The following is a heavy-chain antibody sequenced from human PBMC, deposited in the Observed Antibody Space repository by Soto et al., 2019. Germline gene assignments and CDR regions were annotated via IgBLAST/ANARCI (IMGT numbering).Heavy chain of an antibody. CDR3: ERGVVSGFEFWYFDL. V-gene: IGHV1-69*01. CDR2: FTPKFGTA. D-gene: IGHD5-12*01. Sequence: QVQLVQSGAEVKKPGSSVKVSCKASGGTFRNHGISWLRQAPGQGLEWIGGFTPKFGTANYAPKFQGRVSITADESTTTASVALSNLRPEDTAVDFCERGVVSGFEFWYFDLWGRGTLITVSS. CDR1: GGTFRNHG. J-gene: IGHJ2*01.